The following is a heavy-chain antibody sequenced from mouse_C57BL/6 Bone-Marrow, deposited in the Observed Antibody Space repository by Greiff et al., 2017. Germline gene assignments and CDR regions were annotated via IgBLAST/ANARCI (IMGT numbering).Heavy chain of an antibody. CDR1: GFTFSSYG. Sequence: EVKLVESGGDLVKPGGSLKLSCAASGFTFSSYGMSWVRQTPDKRLEWVATISSGGSYTYYPDSVKGRFTISRDNAKNTLYLQMGSLKSEDTAMYYCTRHKGYAMDYWGQGTSVTVSS. CDR3: TRHKGYAMDY. D-gene: IGHD1-3*01. CDR2: ISSGGSYT. J-gene: IGHJ4*01. V-gene: IGHV5-6*01.